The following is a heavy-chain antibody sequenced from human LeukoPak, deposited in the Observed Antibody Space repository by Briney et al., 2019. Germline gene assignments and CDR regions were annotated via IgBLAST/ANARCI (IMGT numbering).Heavy chain of an antibody. V-gene: IGHV3-64*01. CDR3: ARSKIAVTDPGGFDY. D-gene: IGHD6-19*01. Sequence: GGSLRLSCAASGFTFSSYAMHWVHQAPGKGLEYVSAISSNGGSTYYANSVKGRFTISRDSSKNTLYLQMGSLRAGDMAVYYCARSKIAVTDPGGFDYWGQGTLVTVSS. J-gene: IGHJ4*02. CDR1: GFTFSSYA. CDR2: ISSNGGST.